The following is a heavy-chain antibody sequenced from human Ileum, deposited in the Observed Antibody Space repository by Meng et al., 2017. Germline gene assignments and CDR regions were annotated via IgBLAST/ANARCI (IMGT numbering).Heavy chain of an antibody. CDR1: VTW. Sequence: RLAGSHQRHVEPSATLSLTCAVXVTWGSLCRQPPGKGLEWIGEIFQSGRTNDNPSLKSRVTISIAKSKSQISLQLSAVTAADTAVYSCATSNDRDVYYLGYWGQGTLVTVSS. CDR2: IFQSGRT. D-gene: IGHD3-22*01. J-gene: IGHJ4*02. CDR3: ATSNDRDVYYLGY. V-gene: IGHV4-4*02.